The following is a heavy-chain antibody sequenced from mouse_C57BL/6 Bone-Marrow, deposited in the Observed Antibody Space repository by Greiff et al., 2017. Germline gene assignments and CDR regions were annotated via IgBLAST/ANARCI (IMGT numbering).Heavy chain of an antibody. CDR1: GYTFTSYW. CDR3: ARSGANWDAY. CDR2: IDPSDSYT. D-gene: IGHD4-1*01. Sequence: QVQLQQPGAELVKPGASVKLSCKASGYTFTSYWMQWVKQRPGQGLEWIGEIDPSDSYTNYNQKFKGKATLTVDTSSSTAYMQRSSQTSEDSAVYYCARSGANWDAYWGQGTLVTVSA. V-gene: IGHV1-50*01. J-gene: IGHJ3*01.